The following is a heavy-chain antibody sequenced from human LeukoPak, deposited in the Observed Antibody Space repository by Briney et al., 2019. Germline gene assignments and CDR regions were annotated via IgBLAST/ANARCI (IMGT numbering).Heavy chain of an antibody. CDR1: GGSFSGYY. Sequence: SETLSLTCAVYGGSFSGYYWSWIRQPPGKRLEWIGEINHSGSTNYNPSLKSRVTISVDTSNNQFSVKLSSVTAADTAVYYCARGLSYDILTGYPLYYFDYWGQGTLVTVSS. CDR2: INHSGST. J-gene: IGHJ4*02. D-gene: IGHD3-9*01. CDR3: ARGLSYDILTGYPLYYFDY. V-gene: IGHV4-34*01.